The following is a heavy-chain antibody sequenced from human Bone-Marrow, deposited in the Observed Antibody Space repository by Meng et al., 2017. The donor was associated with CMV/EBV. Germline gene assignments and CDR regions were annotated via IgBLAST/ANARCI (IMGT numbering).Heavy chain of an antibody. CDR2: ISSSSSYI. J-gene: IGHJ4*02. CDR1: GFSVSDNY. CDR3: ARAQVYYFDS. D-gene: IGHD2-8*01. V-gene: IGHV3-21*01. Sequence: GGSLRLSCAASGFSVSDNYMTWVRQAPGKGLEWVSSISSSSSYIYYADSVKGRFTISRDNAKNSLYLQMSSLRAEDTAVYYCARAQVYYFDSWGQGTLVTVSS.